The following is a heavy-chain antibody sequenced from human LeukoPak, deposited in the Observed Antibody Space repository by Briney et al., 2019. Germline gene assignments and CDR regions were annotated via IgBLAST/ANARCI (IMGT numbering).Heavy chain of an antibody. CDR1: GFTFSSYS. J-gene: IGHJ4*02. Sequence: GGSLRLSCAASGFTFSSYSMNWVRQAPGKGLEWVSYISSSSSTIYYADSVKGRFTISRDNAKNSLYLQMNSLRAEDTAVYYCARDLRPPLSSSLTFDYWGQGTLVTVSS. V-gene: IGHV3-48*01. D-gene: IGHD6-13*01. CDR2: ISSSSSTI. CDR3: ARDLRPPLSSSLTFDY.